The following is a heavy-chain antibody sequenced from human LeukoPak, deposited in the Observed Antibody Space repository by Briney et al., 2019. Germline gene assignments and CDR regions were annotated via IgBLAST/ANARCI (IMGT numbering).Heavy chain of an antibody. Sequence: SETLSLTCAVSGGSISSSNWWSWVRQPPGKGLEWIGEIYHSGSTNYNPSLKSRVTISVDKSQNKLSLNISSVTVADTAVYYFAKYSRDGDKGYYFDYWGQGTLVTVSS. CDR1: GGSISSSNW. D-gene: IGHD5-24*01. CDR3: AKYSRDGDKGYYFDY. V-gene: IGHV4-4*02. CDR2: IYHSGST. J-gene: IGHJ4*02.